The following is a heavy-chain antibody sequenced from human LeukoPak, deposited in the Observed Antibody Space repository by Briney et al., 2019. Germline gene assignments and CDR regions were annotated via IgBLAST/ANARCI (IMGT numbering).Heavy chain of an antibody. Sequence: SETLSLTCTVSGGSISNYYWSRIRQPPGKGLERIGYIYYSGSTNYNPSLKSRVTISVDTSKNQFSLKLSSVAAADTAVYYCARASRDGYNYFDYWGQGTLVTVSS. V-gene: IGHV4-59*01. D-gene: IGHD5-24*01. CDR1: GGSISNYY. J-gene: IGHJ4*02. CDR3: ARASRDGYNYFDY. CDR2: IYYSGST.